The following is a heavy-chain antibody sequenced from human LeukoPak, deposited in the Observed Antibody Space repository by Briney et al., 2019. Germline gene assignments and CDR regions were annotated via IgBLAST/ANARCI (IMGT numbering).Heavy chain of an antibody. Sequence: GGSLRLSCAVSGFTVSGNYMSWVRQAQGKGLEWVSLIYSGGTTYYADSVKGRFTISRDNSKNTLYLQMNSLRAEDTAVYYCARRAGGYSHPYDYWGQGILVTVSS. J-gene: IGHJ4*02. CDR3: ARRAGGYSHPYDY. V-gene: IGHV3-53*01. D-gene: IGHD4-23*01. CDR1: GFTVSGNY. CDR2: IYSGGTT.